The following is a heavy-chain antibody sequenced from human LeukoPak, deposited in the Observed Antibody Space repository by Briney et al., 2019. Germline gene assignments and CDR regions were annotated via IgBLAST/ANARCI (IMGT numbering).Heavy chain of an antibody. CDR3: ARAPSEIGGYYPEYFRH. CDR1: GFTFSSYW. D-gene: IGHD3-22*01. V-gene: IGHV3-74*01. CDR2: IKSDGST. Sequence: GGSLRLSCAASGFTFSSYWMHWVRQAPGKGLVWVSRIKSDGSTNYADSVKGRFTISRDNAKNTLSLQMNSLRAEDTGVYYCARAPSEIGGYYPEYFRHWGKGTLVTVSS. J-gene: IGHJ1*01.